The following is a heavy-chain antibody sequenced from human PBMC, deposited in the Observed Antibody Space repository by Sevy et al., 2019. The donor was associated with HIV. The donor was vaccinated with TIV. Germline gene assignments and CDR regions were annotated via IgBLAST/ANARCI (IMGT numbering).Heavy chain of an antibody. D-gene: IGHD2-15*01. CDR3: ARYGGYIDH. V-gene: IGHV3-7*01. J-gene: IGHJ4*01. CDR1: GFTFSIYY. CDR2: IKSDGSDK. Sequence: GGLRLSCAASGFTFSIYYMTWARQAPGKGLEWVANIKSDGSDKYYVDSVKGRFTISRDNAKNSLYLQMNSLTAEDTAVYYCARYGGYIDHWGHGTLVTVSS.